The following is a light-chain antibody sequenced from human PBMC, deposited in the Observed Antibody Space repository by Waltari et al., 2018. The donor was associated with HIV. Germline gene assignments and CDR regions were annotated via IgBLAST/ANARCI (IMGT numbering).Light chain of an antibody. CDR3: QQYYNTPIT. CDR2: WAS. J-gene: IGKJ5*01. Sequence: DIVMTQSPDSLAGSLGERATTKARSSQNLIYYSNNKNYLGWYQQKPGQPPRLLIYWASTRESGVPDRFNGSGSGTDFTLTISSLQAEDVAVYYCQQYYNTPITFGQGTRLAIK. CDR1: QNLIYYSNNKNY. V-gene: IGKV4-1*01.